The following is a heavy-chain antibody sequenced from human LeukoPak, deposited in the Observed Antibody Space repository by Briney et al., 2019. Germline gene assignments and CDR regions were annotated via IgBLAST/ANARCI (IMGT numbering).Heavy chain of an antibody. CDR2: ISGSGGST. V-gene: IGHV3-23*01. D-gene: IGHD1-26*01. CDR3: ARDLSSWGATLYGVFDI. J-gene: IGHJ3*02. CDR1: GFTFSSYG. Sequence: PPGGSLRLSCAASGFTFSSYGMSWVRQAPGKGLEWVSAISGSGGSTYYADSVKGRFTISRDNSKNTLYLQMNSLRAEDTAVYYCARDLSSWGATLYGVFDIWGQGTMVTVSS.